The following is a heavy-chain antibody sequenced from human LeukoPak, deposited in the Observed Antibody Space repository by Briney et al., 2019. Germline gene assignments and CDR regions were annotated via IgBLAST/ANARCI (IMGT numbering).Heavy chain of an antibody. CDR2: FSGSGGST. D-gene: IGHD1-14*01. CDR1: GFTFSNYG. Sequence: GGSLRLSCAASGFTFSNYGMSWVRQAPGKGLEWVSAFSGSGGSTYYADSVKGRFTISRDNSKNTVYLQMNSLRAEDTAVYYCAKSSPPPINYWGQGTLVTVSS. V-gene: IGHV3-23*01. J-gene: IGHJ4*02. CDR3: AKSSPPPINY.